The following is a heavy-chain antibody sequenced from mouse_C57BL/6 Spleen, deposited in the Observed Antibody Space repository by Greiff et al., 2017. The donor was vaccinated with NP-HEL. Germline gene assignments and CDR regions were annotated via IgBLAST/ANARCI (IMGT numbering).Heavy chain of an antibody. D-gene: IGHD2-3*01. V-gene: IGHV1-66*01. CDR1: GYSFTSYY. J-gene: IGHJ1*03. CDR2: IYPGSGNT. CDR3: ASRENDWYFDV. Sequence: QVQLQQSGPELVKPGASVKISCKASGYSFTSYYIHWVKQRPGQGLEWIGWIYPGSGNTKYNEKFKGKATLTADTSSSTAYMQLSSLTSEDSAVYYCASRENDWYFDVWGTGTTVTVSS.